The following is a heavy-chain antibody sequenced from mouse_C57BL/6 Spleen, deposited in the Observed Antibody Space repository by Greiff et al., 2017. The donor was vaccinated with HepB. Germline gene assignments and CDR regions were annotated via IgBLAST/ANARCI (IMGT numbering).Heavy chain of an antibody. Sequence: VQLQQSGAELVRPGASVKLSCTASGFNIKDDYMHWVKQRPEQGLEWIGWIDPENGDTEYASKFQGKATITADTSSNKAYLQLSSLTSEDTAVYYCTTDTTVVPFAYWGQGTLVTVSA. J-gene: IGHJ3*01. D-gene: IGHD1-1*01. CDR2: IDPENGDT. CDR1: GFNIKDDY. V-gene: IGHV14-4*01. CDR3: TTDTTVVPFAY.